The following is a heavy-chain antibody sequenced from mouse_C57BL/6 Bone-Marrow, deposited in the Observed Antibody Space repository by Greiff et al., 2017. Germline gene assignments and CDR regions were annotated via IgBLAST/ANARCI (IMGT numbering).Heavy chain of an antibody. CDR2: IDPETGGT. CDR3: TRSIYYYGSSGSSNAMDY. V-gene: IGHV1-15*01. CDR1: GYTFTDYE. Sequence: VKLVESGAELVRPGASVTLSCKASGYTFTDYEMHWVKQTPVHGLEWIGAIDPETGGTAYNQKFKGKAILTADKSSSTAYMELRSLTSEDSAVYYCTRSIYYYGSSGSSNAMDYWGQGTSVTVSS. J-gene: IGHJ4*01. D-gene: IGHD1-1*01.